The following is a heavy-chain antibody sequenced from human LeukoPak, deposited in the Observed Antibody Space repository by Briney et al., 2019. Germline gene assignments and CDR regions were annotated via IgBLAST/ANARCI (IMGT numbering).Heavy chain of an antibody. Sequence: SETLSLTCTVSGGSISSSSYYWGWIRQPPGKGLEWIGSIYYSGSTYYNPSLKSRVTISVDTSKNQFSRKLSSVAAADTAVYYCARDVARGYFDYWGQGTLVTVSS. V-gene: IGHV4-39*07. J-gene: IGHJ4*02. CDR1: GGSISSSSYY. CDR3: ARDVARGYFDY. D-gene: IGHD2-15*01. CDR2: IYYSGST.